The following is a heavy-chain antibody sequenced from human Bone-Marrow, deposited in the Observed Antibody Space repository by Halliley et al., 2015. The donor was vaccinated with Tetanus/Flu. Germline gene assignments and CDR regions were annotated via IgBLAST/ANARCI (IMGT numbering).Heavy chain of an antibody. CDR1: GGSISSGNFY. J-gene: IGHJ6*02. CDR2: ISYSAST. CDR3: ARGLGDRGYCSSTSCFFYYAMDV. V-gene: IGHV4-31*03. Sequence: TLSLTCTVSGGSISSGNFYWSWIRQFPGKGLEWIGYISYSASTHYNPSLKSRVSISRDTSKNQFSLKLSPVSAADTAVYFCARGLGDRGYCSSTSCFFYYAMDVWGQGTTVTVSS. D-gene: IGHD2-2*01.